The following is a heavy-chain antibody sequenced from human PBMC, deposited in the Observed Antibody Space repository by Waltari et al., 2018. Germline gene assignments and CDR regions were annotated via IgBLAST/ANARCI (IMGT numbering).Heavy chain of an antibody. CDR2: ISSSSSTI. Sequence: EVQLVESGGGLVQPGGSLRLSCSASVVTFSSSSMNWGRQAPGKGMEWVSYISSSSSTIYYADSVKGRFTISRDNAKNSLYLQMNSLRAEDTAVYYCARESLWFGELTHWGQGTLVTVSS. J-gene: IGHJ4*02. CDR1: VVTFSSSS. CDR3: ARESLWFGELTH. D-gene: IGHD3-10*01. V-gene: IGHV3-48*01.